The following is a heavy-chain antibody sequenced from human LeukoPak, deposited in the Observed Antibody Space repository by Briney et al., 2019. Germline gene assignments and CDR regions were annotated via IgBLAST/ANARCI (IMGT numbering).Heavy chain of an antibody. CDR3: AKGLYGDTFLNWFDP. D-gene: IGHD2-21*01. Sequence: GGSLRLSCAASGFTFSSYAMSWVRQAPGKGLKWVSGISGSGVSTYYTDSVKGRFTVSRDNSKNTMFLQMNSLRAEDTAGYYCAKGLYGDTFLNWFDPWGQGTLVTVSS. V-gene: IGHV3-23*01. CDR1: GFTFSSYA. CDR2: ISGSGVST. J-gene: IGHJ5*02.